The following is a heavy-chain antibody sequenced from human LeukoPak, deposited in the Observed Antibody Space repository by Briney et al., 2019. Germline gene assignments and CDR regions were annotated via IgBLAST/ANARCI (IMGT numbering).Heavy chain of an antibody. Sequence: GASVKVSCKASGSTFTSYYMHWVRQAPGQGLEWMGIINVSGGSTTYAQRLQGRVTMTRDTPTNTVYMDLRSLRSEDTAVYYCARVRGGGSYRDYWGQGTLVTVSS. CDR1: GSTFTSYY. J-gene: IGHJ4*02. CDR2: INVSGGST. D-gene: IGHD1-26*01. V-gene: IGHV1-46*01. CDR3: ARVRGGGSYRDY.